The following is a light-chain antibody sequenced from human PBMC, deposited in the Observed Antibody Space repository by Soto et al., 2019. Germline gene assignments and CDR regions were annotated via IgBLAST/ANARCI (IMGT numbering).Light chain of an antibody. Sequence: DIQMTQSPATLSASVGDRVTITCRASQTISSWLAWYQQKSGKAPKLLIYTASNLESGVPSRFSGSGSGTEFTLTMNSLQPDDVGTYYCQQYNTYFTFGGGTKVEIK. V-gene: IGKV1-5*03. CDR3: QQYNTYFT. CDR2: TAS. CDR1: QTISSW. J-gene: IGKJ4*01.